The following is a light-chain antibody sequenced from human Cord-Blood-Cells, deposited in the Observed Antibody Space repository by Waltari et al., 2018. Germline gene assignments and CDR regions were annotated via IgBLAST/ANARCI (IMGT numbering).Light chain of an antibody. CDR1: SSDVGRYNL. V-gene: IGLV2-23*02. CDR3: CSYAGSSTSHVV. Sequence: QSALPQPAAVPGSPGPSITIPCTGTSSDVGRYNLVRWYQHHPGKAPKLMIYEFSKRPSGVSNRFSGSKSGNTASLTISGLQAEDEADYYCCSYAGSSTSHVVFGGGTKLTVL. CDR2: EFS. J-gene: IGLJ2*01.